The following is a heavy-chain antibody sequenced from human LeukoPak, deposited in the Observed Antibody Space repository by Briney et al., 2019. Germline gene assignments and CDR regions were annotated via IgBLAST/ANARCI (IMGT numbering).Heavy chain of an antibody. CDR3: ARGRYCSGGSCYSENYYYYYGMDV. CDR2: IYHSGST. J-gene: IGHJ6*02. CDR1: GGSISSGGYS. V-gene: IGHV4-30-2*01. Sequence: SETLSLTCAVSGGSISSGGYSWSWIRQPPGRGLEWIGYIYHSGSTYYNPSLKSRVTISVDRSKNQFSLKLSSVTAADTAVYYCARGRYCSGGSCYSENYYYYYGMDVWGQGTTVTVSS. D-gene: IGHD2-15*01.